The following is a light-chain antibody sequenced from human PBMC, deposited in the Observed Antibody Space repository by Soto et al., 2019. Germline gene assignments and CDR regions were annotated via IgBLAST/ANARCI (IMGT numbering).Light chain of an antibody. J-gene: IGKJ2*01. Sequence: DIQLTQSPSFLSASVGDRVSITCRASQGSSSYLAWYQQKPGKAPKLLIYAASTLQSGVPSRFSCSGSGTEFTVTIISLQPEDFATYYCQQRNSYPYTFGQATKLEIK. CDR3: QQRNSYPYT. CDR2: AAS. V-gene: IGKV1-9*01. CDR1: QGSSSY.